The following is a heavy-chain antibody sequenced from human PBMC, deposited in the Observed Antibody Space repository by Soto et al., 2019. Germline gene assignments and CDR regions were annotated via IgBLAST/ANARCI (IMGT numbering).Heavy chain of an antibody. D-gene: IGHD1-1*01. CDR2: IVVGSGNT. CDR3: AATGTGYYYYYGMDV. CDR1: GFTFTSSA. Sequence: EASVKVSCKASGFTFTSSAVQWVRQARGQRLEWIGWIVVGSGNTNYAQKFQERVTITRDMSTSTAYMELSSLRSEDTAVYYCAATGTGYYYYYGMDVWGQGTTVTVSS. V-gene: IGHV1-58*01. J-gene: IGHJ6*02.